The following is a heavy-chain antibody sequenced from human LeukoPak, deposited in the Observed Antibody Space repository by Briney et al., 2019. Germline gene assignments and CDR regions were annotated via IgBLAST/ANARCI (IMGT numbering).Heavy chain of an antibody. D-gene: IGHD2-2*01. J-gene: IGHJ4*02. CDR2: IDHNTGDS. CDR1: GYTLTELS. Sequence: EASVKVSCKVSGYTLTELSMHWVRQAPGKGLEWMGWIDHNTGDSNYVQKFQGRVTMTRDTSISTAYMELSRLRSDDTAFYYCARIRYRGGISCYYIDYWGQGTLVTVSA. CDR3: ARIRYRGGISCYYIDY. V-gene: IGHV1-2*02.